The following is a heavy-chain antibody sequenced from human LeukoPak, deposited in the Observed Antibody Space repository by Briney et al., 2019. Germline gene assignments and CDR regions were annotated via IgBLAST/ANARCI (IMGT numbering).Heavy chain of an antibody. V-gene: IGHV1-2*02. CDR2: IKSNSGGT. D-gene: IGHD4-17*01. Sequence: ASVKVSFKASGYTFTGHYMHWLRQAPGQGLEWMGWIKSNSGGTNYAQKFQGRVTMTRDTSISTACMELSRLRSYDTALYYCARGKVDGDDFDYWGQGTLVTVSS. CDR3: ARGKVDGDDFDY. J-gene: IGHJ4*02. CDR1: GYTFTGHY.